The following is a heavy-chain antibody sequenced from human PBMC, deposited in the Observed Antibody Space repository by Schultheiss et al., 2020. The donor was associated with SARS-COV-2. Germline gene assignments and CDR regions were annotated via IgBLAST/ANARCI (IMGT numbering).Heavy chain of an antibody. D-gene: IGHD4-17*01. CDR3: AILARPSTVTDPVDY. CDR1: GFTFSSYG. CDR2: IWYDGSNK. J-gene: IGHJ4*02. V-gene: IGHV3-30*02. Sequence: GGSLRLSCAASGFTFSSYGMHWVRQAPGKGLEWVAVIWYDGSNKYYADSVKGRFTISRENAKNSLYLQMNSLRAEDTAVYYCAILARPSTVTDPVDYWGQGTLVTVSS.